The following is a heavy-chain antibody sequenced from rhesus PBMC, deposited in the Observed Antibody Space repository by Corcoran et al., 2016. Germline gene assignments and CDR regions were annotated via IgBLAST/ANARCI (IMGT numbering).Heavy chain of an antibody. D-gene: IGHD6-31*01. CDR2: IKMDWGSK. CDR1: GFTFSSYC. V-gene: IGHV3S5*01. J-gene: IGHJ3*01. CDR3: AKDNSSGWWGDGDAFDF. Sequence: EVQLVETGGGLVQPGGSLKLSCAASGFTFSSYCMSWVRQAPGKGLEWVSAIKMDWGSKYLAESGKGRLTICRDNSKNTLSLQMNSMRAEDTAVYYCAKDNSSGWWGDGDAFDFWGQGLRVTVSS.